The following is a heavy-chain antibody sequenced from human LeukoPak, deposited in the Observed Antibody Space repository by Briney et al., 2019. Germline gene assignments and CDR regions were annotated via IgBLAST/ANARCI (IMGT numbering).Heavy chain of an antibody. Sequence: GASVNVSCKASGYTFTGYYMHWVRQAPGQGLEWMGWINPNSGGTNYSQKFQGRVTMTRDTSISTAYMELSRLRSDDTAVYYCERDVAFDCSSTSCYYYYYMDVWGKGNTVTVSS. CDR3: ERDVAFDCSSTSCYYYYYMDV. CDR1: GYTFTGYY. J-gene: IGHJ6*03. CDR2: INPNSGGT. V-gene: IGHV1-2*02. D-gene: IGHD2-2*01.